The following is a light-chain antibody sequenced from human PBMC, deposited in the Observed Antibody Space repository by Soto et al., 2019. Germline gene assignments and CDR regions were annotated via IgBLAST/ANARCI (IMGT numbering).Light chain of an antibody. CDR3: QQANSFPIT. J-gene: IGKJ5*01. V-gene: IGKV1-12*01. CDR2: AAS. CDR1: QGISNW. Sequence: DIQMTQSPSSVSASVGDRVTITCRASQGISNWLAWYQQKPGKAPKLLIYAASSLQSGVPSRFSGSGSGTDFTLPISSLQPEDFATYYCQQANSFPITFGQGTRLEIK.